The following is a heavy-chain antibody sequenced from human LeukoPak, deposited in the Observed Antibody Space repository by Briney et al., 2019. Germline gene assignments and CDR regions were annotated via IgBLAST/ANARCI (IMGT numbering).Heavy chain of an antibody. J-gene: IGHJ4*02. V-gene: IGHV4-59*08. CDR1: GGSVSSYY. Sequence: KPSETLSLTCSVSGGSVSSYYGSWIRQPPGKGLEWIGYIFETGDTNSNPSLKSRVTMSLDTSKNQFSLRLSSVTAADTAVYYCARHPFPYPFDYWGQGTLVTVSS. CDR3: ARHPFPYPFDY. CDR2: IFETGDT.